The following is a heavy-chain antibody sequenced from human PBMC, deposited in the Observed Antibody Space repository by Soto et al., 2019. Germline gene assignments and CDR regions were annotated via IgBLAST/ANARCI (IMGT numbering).Heavy chain of an antibody. Sequence: SETLSLTCTVSGGSIDSSTYYWGWIRQPPGKGLEWIGSIFYNGNTFYNPSLKSRITISVDTSKNQFSLKLSSVTAADTAVYYCARHSTGYYYSWFDPWGQGTLVTVYS. CDR2: IFYNGNT. CDR1: GGSIDSSTYY. V-gene: IGHV4-39*01. D-gene: IGHD3-22*01. CDR3: ARHSTGYYYSWFDP. J-gene: IGHJ5*02.